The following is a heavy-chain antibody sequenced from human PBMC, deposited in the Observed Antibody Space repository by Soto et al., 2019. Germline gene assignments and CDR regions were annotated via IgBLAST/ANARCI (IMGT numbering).Heavy chain of an antibody. J-gene: IGHJ5*02. V-gene: IGHV1-3*01. CDR3: ARSLSLYCSSTSCYSSRWFDP. D-gene: IGHD2-2*01. CDR2: INAGNGNT. Sequence: QVQLVQSGAEVKKPGASVKVSCKASGYTFTSYAMHWVRQAPGQRLEWMGWINAGNGNTKYSQKFQGRVTLTRDTSASTAYMELSSLRSEDTAVYYCARSLSLYCSSTSCYSSRWFDPWGQGTLVTVSS. CDR1: GYTFTSYA.